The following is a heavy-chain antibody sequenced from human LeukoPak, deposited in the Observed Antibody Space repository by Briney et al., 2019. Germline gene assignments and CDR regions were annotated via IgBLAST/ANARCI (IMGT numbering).Heavy chain of an antibody. CDR2: ISGGGGST. V-gene: IGHV3-23*01. CDR3: AKEYGSGSYYYDY. CDR1: GFTFGSSA. J-gene: IGHJ4*02. Sequence: GGSLRLSCAASGFTFGSSAMSWVRQAPGKGLEWVSAISGGGGSTYYADSVKGRFTISRDNSKNTLYLQMNSLRAEDTAVYYCAKEYGSGSYYYDYWGQGTLVTVSS. D-gene: IGHD3-10*01.